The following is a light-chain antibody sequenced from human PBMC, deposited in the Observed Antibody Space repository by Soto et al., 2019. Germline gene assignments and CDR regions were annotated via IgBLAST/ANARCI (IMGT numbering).Light chain of an antibody. CDR1: QSISSW. J-gene: IGKJ1*01. CDR3: QQYNSYSRT. CDR2: DAS. V-gene: IGKV1-5*01. Sequence: DIQMTQSPSTLSASVGDRVTITCRASQSISSWLAWYQQKPGKAPKLLIFDASSLESGVPSRFSGSGSGTEFTLTISSLQPDDFETYYCQQYNSYSRTFGQGTKVEIK.